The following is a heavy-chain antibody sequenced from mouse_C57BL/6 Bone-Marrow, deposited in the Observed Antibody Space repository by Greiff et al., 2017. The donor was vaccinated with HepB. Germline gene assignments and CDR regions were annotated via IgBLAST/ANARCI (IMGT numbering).Heavy chain of an antibody. Sequence: VQLQQSGAELARPGASVKMSCKASGYTFTSYTMPWVKQRPGQGLEWIGYINPSSGYTKYNQKFKDKATLTADKSSSIAYMQLSSLTSEDSAVYYCARSTIVTRYFDVWGTGTTVTVSS. D-gene: IGHD2-5*01. CDR2: INPSSGYT. V-gene: IGHV1-4*01. J-gene: IGHJ1*03. CDR3: ARSTIVTRYFDV. CDR1: GYTFTSYT.